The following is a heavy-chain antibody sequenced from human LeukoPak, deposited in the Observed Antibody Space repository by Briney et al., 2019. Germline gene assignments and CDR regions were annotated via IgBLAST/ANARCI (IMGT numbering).Heavy chain of an antibody. CDR1: GYTFTSYD. V-gene: IGHV7-4-1*02. Sequence: PGASVKVSCKASGYTFTSYDMNWVRQAPGQGLEWMGWINTNTGNPKYAQGFTGRVVFSLDTSVSTAYLQMSSLKSEDTAVYYCARAYHRLWELSLPDGWGQGTPVTASS. J-gene: IGHJ4*02. CDR3: ARAYHRLWELSLPDG. D-gene: IGHD3-16*02. CDR2: INTNTGNP.